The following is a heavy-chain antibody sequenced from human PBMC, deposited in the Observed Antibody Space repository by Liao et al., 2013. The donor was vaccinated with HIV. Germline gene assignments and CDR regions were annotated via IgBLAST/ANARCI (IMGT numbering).Heavy chain of an antibody. D-gene: IGHD3-22*01. Sequence: QVQLQQWGAGLLKPSETLSLTCAVYGGSFSGYYWSWIRQPPGKGLEWIGEINHGGSTNYNPSLKSRVTISVDTSKNQFSLKLTSATAADTAVYYCARARWGYDTSGLRLYYHYMDVWGKGTTVTVSS. CDR1: GGSFSGYY. J-gene: IGHJ6*03. CDR3: ARARWGYDTSGLRLYYHYMDV. CDR2: INHGGST. V-gene: IGHV4-34*01.